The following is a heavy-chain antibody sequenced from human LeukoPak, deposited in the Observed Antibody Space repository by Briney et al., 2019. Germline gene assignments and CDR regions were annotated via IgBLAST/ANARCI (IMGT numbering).Heavy chain of an antibody. J-gene: IGHJ4*02. D-gene: IGHD3-22*01. CDR1: GFTFSQYP. V-gene: IGHV3-48*01. CDR3: TRDPSYYYDSTSYN. CDR2: ISSSGDTI. Sequence: PGGSLRLSCAASGFTFSQYPMNWVRQAPGKGLEWVSKISSSGDTIYYADSVKGRFTISRDNAKNSLYLQMNSLRAEDTAVYHCTRDPSYYYDSTSYNWGQGTLVTVSS.